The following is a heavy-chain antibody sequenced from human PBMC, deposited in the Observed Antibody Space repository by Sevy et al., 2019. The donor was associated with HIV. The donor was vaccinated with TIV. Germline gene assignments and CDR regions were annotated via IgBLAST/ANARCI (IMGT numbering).Heavy chain of an antibody. CDR3: ATDTDYGGNSGDF. Sequence: ASVKVSCKVSGYTLTELSMHWVRQAPGKGLEWMGGSDPEDGETVYAQKFQGRVTMTEDTSTDTAYMELSSLRSEDTAVYYCATDTDYGGNSGDFWGQGTLVTVSS. D-gene: IGHD4-17*01. V-gene: IGHV1-24*01. J-gene: IGHJ4*02. CDR2: SDPEDGET. CDR1: GYTLTELS.